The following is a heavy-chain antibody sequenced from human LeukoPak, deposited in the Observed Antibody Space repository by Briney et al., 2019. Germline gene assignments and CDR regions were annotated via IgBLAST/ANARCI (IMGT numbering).Heavy chain of an antibody. CDR3: AKGNCSDEYIFDY. J-gene: IGHJ4*02. D-gene: IGHD1-1*01. CDR1: GFTFSSYA. CDR2: ISGSGGST. V-gene: IGHV3-23*01. Sequence: GGSLRLSCAASGFTFSSYAMSWVRQAPGKGLEWVSGISGSGGSTYYADSVKGRFTISRDNSKNTLFLQKHSLRAEDTAVYYCAKGNCSDEYIFDYWGQGTLVTVSS.